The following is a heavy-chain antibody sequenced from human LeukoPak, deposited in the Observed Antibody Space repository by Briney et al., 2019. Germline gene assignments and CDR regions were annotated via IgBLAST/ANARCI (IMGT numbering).Heavy chain of an antibody. V-gene: IGHV1-58*01. CDR1: GFTFTSSA. D-gene: IGHD5-12*01. CDR3: AARGGYDQYYFDY. Sequence: SVKVSCKASGFTFTSSAVQCVRQARGQRLEWIGWIVVGSGNTNYAQKFQERVTITRDMSTSTAYMELSSLRSEDTAVYYCAARGGYDQYYFDYWGQGPLVTVSS. J-gene: IGHJ4*02. CDR2: IVVGSGNT.